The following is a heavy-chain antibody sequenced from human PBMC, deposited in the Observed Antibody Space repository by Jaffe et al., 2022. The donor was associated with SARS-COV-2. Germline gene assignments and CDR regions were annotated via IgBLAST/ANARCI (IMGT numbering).Heavy chain of an antibody. Sequence: EVQLLESGGGLVQPGGSLRLSCAASGFTFSSYAMSWVRQAPGKGLEWVSAISGSGGSTYYADSVKGRFTISRDNSKNTLYLQMNSLRAEDTAVYYCAKESGYDSGNYYYYYGMDVWGQGTTVTVSS. D-gene: IGHD5-12*01. V-gene: IGHV3-23*01. CDR3: AKESGYDSGNYYYYYGMDV. CDR2: ISGSGGST. CDR1: GFTFSSYA. J-gene: IGHJ6*02.